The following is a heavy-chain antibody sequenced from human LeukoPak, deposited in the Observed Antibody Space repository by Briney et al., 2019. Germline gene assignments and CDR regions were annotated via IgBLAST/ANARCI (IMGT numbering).Heavy chain of an antibody. V-gene: IGHV4-59*01. D-gene: IGHD3-10*01. CDR2: IYYSGST. CDR3: SGGSAYYFDY. Sequence: SETLSLTCTVSGRSISSYYWSWIRQPPGKGLEWIGYIYYSGSTNYNPSLKSRVTISVDTSKNQFSLKLSSVTAADTAVYYCSGGSAYYFDYWGQGTLVTVSS. CDR1: GRSISSYY. J-gene: IGHJ4*02.